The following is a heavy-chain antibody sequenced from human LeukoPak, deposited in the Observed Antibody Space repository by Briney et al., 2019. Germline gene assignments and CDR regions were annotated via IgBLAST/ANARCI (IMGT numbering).Heavy chain of an antibody. CDR2: ISAGDGST. CDR1: EFTFSNYA. V-gene: IGHV3-23*01. D-gene: IGHD5-18*01. Sequence: PGGSLRLSCAASEFTFSNYAMSWVRQAPGKGLEWVSVISAGDGSTYYADSVKGRFTISRDNTKNSLYLQMNGLRAEDTAVYYCARDGGYSYGYSFDYWGQGTLVTVSS. CDR3: ARDGGYSYGYSFDY. J-gene: IGHJ4*02.